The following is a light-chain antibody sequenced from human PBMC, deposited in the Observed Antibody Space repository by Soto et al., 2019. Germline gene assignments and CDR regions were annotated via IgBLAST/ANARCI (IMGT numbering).Light chain of an antibody. CDR1: QNVGSNY. CDR3: HQYDSSPPYT. CDR2: AAS. V-gene: IGKV3-20*01. J-gene: IGKJ2*01. Sequence: EIVLTQSPGTLSLSPGERATLSCRASQNVGSNYVAWYQQKPGQAPRLLIFAASSRATGIPDRFSGSGSGTEVTLPITRLEPEDFALYYCHQYDSSPPYTFGQGTTLEIK.